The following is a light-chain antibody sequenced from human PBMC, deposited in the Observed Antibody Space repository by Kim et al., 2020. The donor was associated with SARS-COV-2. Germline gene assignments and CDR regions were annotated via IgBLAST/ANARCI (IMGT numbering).Light chain of an antibody. CDR1: SSDVGGYNS. J-gene: IGLJ3*02. V-gene: IGLV2-11*01. Sequence: QSALTQPRSVSGSPGQSVTISCTGTSSDVGGYNSVSWYQQHPGKAPKLMIYDVSVRPPGVPDRFSGSTSGNTASLTISGLQDDDEADYYCCSYAGTYTRVFGGGTQLTVL. CDR3: CSYAGTYTRV. CDR2: DVS.